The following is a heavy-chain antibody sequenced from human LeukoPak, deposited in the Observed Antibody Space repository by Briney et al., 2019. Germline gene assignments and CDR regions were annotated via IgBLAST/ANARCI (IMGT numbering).Heavy chain of an antibody. D-gene: IGHD3-22*01. CDR3: ASHYYDSSGHSSSR. CDR2: TRNKANSYTT. Sequence: GGSLRLSCAASGVAFRDHYMDWVRQAPGKGLEWVGCTRNKANSYTTEYAASVKGRFTISRDDSKNSLYLQMNSLKTEDTAVYYCASHYYDSSGHSSSRWGQGTLVTVSS. CDR1: GVAFRDHY. J-gene: IGHJ4*02. V-gene: IGHV3-72*01.